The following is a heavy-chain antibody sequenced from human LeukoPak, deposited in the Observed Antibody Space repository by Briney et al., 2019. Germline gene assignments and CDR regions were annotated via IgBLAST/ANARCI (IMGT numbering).Heavy chain of an antibody. CDR1: GYTFTGYY. CDR2: INPNSGGT. V-gene: IGHV1-2*02. J-gene: IGHJ5*02. D-gene: IGHD3-10*01. CDR3: ARESRMVRGVIITGWFDP. Sequence: ASVKVSCKASGYTFTGYYMHWVRQAPGQGLEWMGWINPNSGGTNYAQKFQGRVTMTRDTSINTAYMELSRLRSDDTAVYYCARESRMVRGVIITGWFDPWGQGTLVTVSS.